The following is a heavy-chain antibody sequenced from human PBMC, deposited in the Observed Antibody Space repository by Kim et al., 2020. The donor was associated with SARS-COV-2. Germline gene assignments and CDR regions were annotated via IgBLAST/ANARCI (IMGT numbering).Heavy chain of an antibody. CDR3: AIVYIVVVVAATPFFYGMGV. V-gene: IGHV3-21*01. Sequence: GGSLRLSCAASGFTFSSYSMNWVRQAPGKGLEWVSSISCSSSYIYYADSVKGRFTISRDNAKNSLYLQMNSLRAEDTAVYYCAIVYIVVVVAATPFFYGMGVWGQGNTVTV. J-gene: IGHJ6*02. CDR1: GFTFSSYS. D-gene: IGHD2-15*01. CDR2: ISCSSSYI.